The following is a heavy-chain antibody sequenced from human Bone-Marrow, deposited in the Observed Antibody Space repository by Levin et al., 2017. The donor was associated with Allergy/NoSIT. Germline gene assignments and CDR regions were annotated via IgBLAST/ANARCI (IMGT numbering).Heavy chain of an antibody. J-gene: IGHJ6*02. CDR3: AREWAAYSNRGMDV. D-gene: IGHD2-21*01. Sequence: PGGSLRLSCEASGFTFSNYEMNWVRQAPGKGLEWISYIGSGGRPVYYADSVKGRFTISRDNANKSLSLEIHSLRAEDTATYFCAREWAAYSNRGMDVWGQGTTVIVSS. V-gene: IGHV3-48*03. CDR1: GFTFSNYE. CDR2: IGSGGRPV.